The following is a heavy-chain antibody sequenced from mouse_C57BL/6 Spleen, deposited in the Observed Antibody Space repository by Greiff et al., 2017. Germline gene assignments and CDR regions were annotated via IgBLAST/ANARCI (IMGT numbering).Heavy chain of an antibody. CDR1: GFNIKNTY. D-gene: IGHD3-2*02. CDR3: ARSRDSSGRLAMDY. V-gene: IGHV14-3*01. CDR2: IDPANGNT. Sequence: EVQLQQSVAELVRPGASVKLSCTASGFNIKNTYMHWVKQRPEQGLEWIGRIDPANGNTKYAPKFQGKATITADTSSNTAYLQLSRMTSEDTAIYYCARSRDSSGRLAMDYWGQGTSVTVSS. J-gene: IGHJ4*01.